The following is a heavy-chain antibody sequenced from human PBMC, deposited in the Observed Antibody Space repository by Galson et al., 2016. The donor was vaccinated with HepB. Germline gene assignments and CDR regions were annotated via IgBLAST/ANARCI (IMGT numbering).Heavy chain of an antibody. CDR3: ARDPMRFAFDL. J-gene: IGHJ3*01. CDR2: INPDGSQT. CDR1: GFTFRTSW. Sequence: SLRLSCAASGFTFRTSWMSWVRQPPGKGPEWVANINPDGSQTYCVDSVKGRFNISKDNAKNSLYLRMNSLRADDTAVYYCARDPMRFAFDLWGQGTMVTVSS. V-gene: IGHV3-7*01.